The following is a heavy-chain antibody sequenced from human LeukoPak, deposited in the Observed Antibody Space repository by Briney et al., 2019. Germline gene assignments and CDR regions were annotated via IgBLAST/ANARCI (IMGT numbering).Heavy chain of an antibody. V-gene: IGHV4-59*01. CDR2: IYYSGST. CDR1: GGSISSYY. CDR3: ARYKASRWSGYEY. D-gene: IGHD3-3*01. J-gene: IGHJ4*02. Sequence: SETLSLTCTVSGGSISSYYWSWIRQPPGKGLEWIGCIYYSGSTNYNPSLKSRVTISVDTSKNQFSLKLSSVTAADTAVYYCARYKASRWSGYEYWGQGTLVTVSS.